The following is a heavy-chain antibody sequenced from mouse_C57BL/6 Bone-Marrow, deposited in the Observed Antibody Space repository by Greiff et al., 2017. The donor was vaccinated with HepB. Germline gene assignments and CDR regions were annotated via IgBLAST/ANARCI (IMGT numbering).Heavy chain of an antibody. V-gene: IGHV1-18*01. J-gene: IGHJ4*01. CDR1: GYTFTDYN. CDR3: ARNRLTLYAMDY. D-gene: IGHD4-1*01. Sequence: EVQLQQSGPELVKPGASVKIPCKASGYTFTDYNMDWVKQSHGKSLEWIGDINPNNGGTIYNQKFKGKATLTVDKSSSTAYMELRSLTSEDTAVYYCARNRLTLYAMDYWGQGTSVTVSS. CDR2: INPNNGGT.